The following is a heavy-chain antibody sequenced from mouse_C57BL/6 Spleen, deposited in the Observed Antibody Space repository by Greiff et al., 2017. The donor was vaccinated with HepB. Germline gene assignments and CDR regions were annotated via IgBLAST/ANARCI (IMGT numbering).Heavy chain of an antibody. CDR3: ARDVTGTYAMDY. D-gene: IGHD4-1*01. CDR1: GFTFSSYA. V-gene: IGHV5-4*01. CDR2: ISDGGSYT. J-gene: IGHJ4*01. Sequence: DVKLVESGGGLVKPGGSLKLSCAASGFTFSSYAMSWVRQTPEKRLEWVATISDGGSYTYYPDNVKGRFTISRDNAKNNLYLQMSHLKSEDTAMYYCARDVTGTYAMDYWGQGTSVTVSS.